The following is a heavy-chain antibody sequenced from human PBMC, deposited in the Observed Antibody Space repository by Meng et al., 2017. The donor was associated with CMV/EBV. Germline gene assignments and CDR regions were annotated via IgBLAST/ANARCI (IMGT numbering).Heavy chain of an antibody. D-gene: IGHD1-7*01. J-gene: IGHJ4*02. Sequence: GESLKISCAASGFTFSSYAMSWVRQAPGKGLEWVSAISGSGGSTYYADSMKGRFTISRDNSKNTLYLQMNSLRAEDTAVYYCAKFDITGTRIFRRGGVNFDYWGQGTLVTVSS. V-gene: IGHV3-23*01. CDR3: AKFDITGTRIFRRGGVNFDY. CDR2: ISGSGGST. CDR1: GFTFSSYA.